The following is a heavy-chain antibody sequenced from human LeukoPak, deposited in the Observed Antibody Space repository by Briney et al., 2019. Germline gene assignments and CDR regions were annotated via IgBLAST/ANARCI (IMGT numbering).Heavy chain of an antibody. CDR2: FHPEDGET. Sequence: ASVKVSCKVSGYTLTELSMHWVRQAPGKGLEWMGGFHPEDGETIYAQKFQGRITMTEDTSTDTAYMELSSLRSEDTAVYYCATGSSSWYGRDYWGQGTLVTVSS. CDR3: ATGSSSWYGRDY. D-gene: IGHD6-13*01. V-gene: IGHV1-24*01. CDR1: GYTLTELS. J-gene: IGHJ4*02.